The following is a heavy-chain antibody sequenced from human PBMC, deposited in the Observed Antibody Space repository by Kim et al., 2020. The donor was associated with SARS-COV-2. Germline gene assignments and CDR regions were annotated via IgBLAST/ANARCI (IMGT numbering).Heavy chain of an antibody. CDR2: ISHIGTA. Sequence: SETLSLTCTVSGGTMSSYPWVWIRQAPGKGLEWVAYISHIGTANYNPSLKSRVVISAETSKNQFSLKLTSVTAADTGVYYCARGQAAGYNLFYLDCWGQGALVTVSS. CDR1: GGTMSSYP. CDR3: ARGQAAGYNLFYLDC. V-gene: IGHV4-59*01. J-gene: IGHJ1*01. D-gene: IGHD6-13*01.